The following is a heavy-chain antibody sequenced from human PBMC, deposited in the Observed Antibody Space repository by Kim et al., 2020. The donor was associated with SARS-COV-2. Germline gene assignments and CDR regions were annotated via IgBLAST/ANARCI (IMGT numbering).Heavy chain of an antibody. CDR1: GFTFSESF. V-gene: IGHV3-73*01. J-gene: IGHJ6*02. D-gene: IGHD6-6*01. CDR3: TRRPLSSGMDV. Sequence: GGSLRLSCAASGFTFSESFVHWVRQASEKGLEWVGRITGKGSNYATAYAASVDGRFTISRDDSKNTAYLQMNSLKGEDTAVYYCTRRPLSSGMDVWGQGPRSPSP. CDR2: ITGKGSNYAT.